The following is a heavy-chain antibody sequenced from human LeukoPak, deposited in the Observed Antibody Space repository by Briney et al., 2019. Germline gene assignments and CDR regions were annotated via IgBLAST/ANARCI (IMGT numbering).Heavy chain of an antibody. CDR3: ARHETYYDFWSGYYAPYSSTSDYGMDV. D-gene: IGHD3-3*01. CDR2: INTNTGNP. Sequence: EASVKVSCKASGYTFTSYAMNWVRQAPGQGLEWMGWINTNTGNPTYAQGFTGRFVFSLDTSVSTAYLQISSLKAEDTAVYYCARHETYYDFWSGYYAPYSSTSDYGMDVWGQGTTVTVSS. CDR1: GYTFTSYA. J-gene: IGHJ6*02. V-gene: IGHV7-4-1*02.